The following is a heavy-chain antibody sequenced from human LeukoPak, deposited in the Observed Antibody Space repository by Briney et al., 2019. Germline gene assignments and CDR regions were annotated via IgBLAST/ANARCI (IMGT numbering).Heavy chain of an antibody. D-gene: IGHD6-6*01. Sequence: GGSLRLSCAASGFTFSSYAMSWVRQAPGKRLEWVSTIGSSGDSTYYADSVKGRFTISRDSSKNTLYLQMNSLRAEDTAVYFCAKLGSSTVAFDHWGQGTLVTVSS. V-gene: IGHV3-23*01. CDR2: IGSSGDST. J-gene: IGHJ4*02. CDR3: AKLGSSTVAFDH. CDR1: GFTFSSYA.